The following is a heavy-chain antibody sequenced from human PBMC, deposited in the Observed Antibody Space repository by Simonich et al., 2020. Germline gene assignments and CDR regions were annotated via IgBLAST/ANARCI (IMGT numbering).Heavy chain of an antibody. CDR1: GYSISSGYY. V-gene: IGHV4-38-2*01. J-gene: IGHJ6*02. CDR2: IDHRGST. CDR3: ARVGYSNYYYYGMDV. Sequence: QVQLQESGPGLVKPSETLSLTCAVSGYSISSGYYWGWIRQPPGKGLECIGSIDHRGSTYYNPSLKSRVTISVDTSKNQFPLKLSSVTAADTAVYYCARVGYSNYYYYGMDVWGQGTTVTVSS. D-gene: IGHD6-13*01.